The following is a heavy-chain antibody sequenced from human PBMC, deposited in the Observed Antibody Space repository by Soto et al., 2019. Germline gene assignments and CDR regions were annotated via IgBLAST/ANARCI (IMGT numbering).Heavy chain of an antibody. CDR1: GYAFTSYA. V-gene: IGHV1-3*01. CDR3: ARDQRITIFGVVPGGAFDI. Sequence: ASVKVSWKAAGYAFTSYAMHWVRQAPGQRLEWMGWINAGNGNTKYSQKFQGRVTITRDTSASTAYMELSSLRSEDTAVYYCARDQRITIFGVVPGGAFDIWGQGTMVTVSS. CDR2: INAGNGNT. D-gene: IGHD3-3*01. J-gene: IGHJ3*02.